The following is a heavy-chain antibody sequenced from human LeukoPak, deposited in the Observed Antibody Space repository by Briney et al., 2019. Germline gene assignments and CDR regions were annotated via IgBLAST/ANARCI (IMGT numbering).Heavy chain of an antibody. CDR1: GYPITSGYY. CDR2: IYHSGST. D-gene: IGHD6-6*01. CDR3: ARGAIAPRLLSY. V-gene: IGHV4-38-2*02. J-gene: IGHJ4*02. Sequence: PSETLSLTCSVSGYPITSGYYWGWIRQPPGKGLEWIGTIYHSGSTYYNPSLKSRVTILVDMSKNQLSLKMSSVTAADTAVYYCARGAIAPRLLSYWGQGTLVTVSS.